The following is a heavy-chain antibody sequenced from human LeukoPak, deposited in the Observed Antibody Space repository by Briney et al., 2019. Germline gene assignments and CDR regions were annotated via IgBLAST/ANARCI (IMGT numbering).Heavy chain of an antibody. CDR1: GFTFSSYA. J-gene: IGHJ3*02. D-gene: IGHD1-14*01. CDR2: ISYDGSNK. V-gene: IGHV3-30-3*01. Sequence: GGSLRLSCAASGFTFSSYAMHWVRQAPGKGLEWVAVISYDGSNKYYADSVKGRFTISRDNSKNTLYLQMNSLRAEDTAVYYCARAPNQNDAFDIWGQGTMVTVSS. CDR3: ARAPNQNDAFDI.